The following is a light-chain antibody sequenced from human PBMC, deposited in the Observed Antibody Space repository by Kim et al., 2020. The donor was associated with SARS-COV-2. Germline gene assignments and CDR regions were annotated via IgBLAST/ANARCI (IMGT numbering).Light chain of an antibody. CDR2: YDS. Sequence: APGKTVRISCGRNNIGSESVLWYQQQPGQAPVLVIYYDSDRPSGIPERFSGSNSGNSATLTISRVEAGDEADYYCQVWDSSSDHRVFGGGTQLTVL. CDR3: QVWDSSSDHRV. CDR1: NIGSES. V-gene: IGLV3-21*04. J-gene: IGLJ3*02.